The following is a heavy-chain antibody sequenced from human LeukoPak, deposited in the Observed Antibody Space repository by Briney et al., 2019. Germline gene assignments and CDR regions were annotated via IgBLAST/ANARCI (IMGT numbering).Heavy chain of an antibody. J-gene: IGHJ4*02. CDR2: IYPEDSDS. CDR3: ARTHMVRGVIDSFDY. D-gene: IGHD3-10*01. CDR1: GYSFSNYW. Sequence: GESLKISCEGSGYSFSNYWIAWARQMPGKGLEWMGVIYPEDSDSRYSSPTFQGQVTISADKSISTAYLQWSSLKASDTAMYYCARTHMVRGVIDSFDYWGQGTLVTVSS. V-gene: IGHV5-51*01.